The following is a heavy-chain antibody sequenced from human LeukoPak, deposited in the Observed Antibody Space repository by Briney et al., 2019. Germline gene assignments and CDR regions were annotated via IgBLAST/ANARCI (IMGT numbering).Heavy chain of an antibody. V-gene: IGHV3-23*01. J-gene: IGHJ4*02. CDR3: AKGTRITMVRGVIRVIDY. Sequence: GGSLRLSCAASGFTFSSYAMSWVRQAPGKGLEWVSAISGSGGSTYYADSVKGRFTISRDNSKNTLYLQMNSLRAEDTAVYYCAKGTRITMVRGVIRVIDYWGQGTLVTVSS. CDR1: GFTFSSYA. D-gene: IGHD3-10*01. CDR2: ISGSGGST.